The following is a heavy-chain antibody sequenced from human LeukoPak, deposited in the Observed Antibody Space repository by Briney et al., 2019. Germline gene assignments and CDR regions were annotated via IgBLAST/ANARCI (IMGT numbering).Heavy chain of an antibody. J-gene: IGHJ5*02. V-gene: IGHV1-2*02. Sequence: EASVKVSCKASGYTFTGYYMHWVRQAPGRGLEWMGWINPNSGGTNYAQKFQGRVTMTRDTSISTAYMELSRLRSDDTAVYYCARGRAAAKLVGDWFDPWGQGTLVTVSS. CDR1: GYTFTGYY. CDR2: INPNSGGT. D-gene: IGHD6-13*01. CDR3: ARGRAAAKLVGDWFDP.